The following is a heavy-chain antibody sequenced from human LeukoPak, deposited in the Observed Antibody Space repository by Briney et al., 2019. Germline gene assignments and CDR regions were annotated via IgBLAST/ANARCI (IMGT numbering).Heavy chain of an antibody. D-gene: IGHD3-22*01. CDR2: ISVGSNYI. V-gene: IGHV3-21*01. J-gene: IGHJ4*02. CDR3: ARLRRNSDRSGYYYYYDY. CDR1: GYTFSSYS. Sequence: PGGSLRLSCAASGYTFSSYSINWVRQAPGKGLEWVSSISVGSNYIYYADSVRGRFSISRDDARNSLYLQMDSLRGDDTAVYYCARLRRNSDRSGYYYYYDYWGPGTLVTVSS.